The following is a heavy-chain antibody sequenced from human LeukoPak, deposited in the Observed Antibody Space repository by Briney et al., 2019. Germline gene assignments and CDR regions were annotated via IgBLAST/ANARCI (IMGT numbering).Heavy chain of an antibody. D-gene: IGHD4-17*01. J-gene: IGHJ4*02. CDR3: ARASGYGDYHKVAFDY. CDR1: GGTFSSYA. Sequence: ASVKVSCKASGGTFSSYAISWVRQAPGQGLEWMGGIIPIFGTANYAQKFQGRVTITADESTSTAYMELSSLRSEDTAVYYCARASGYGDYHKVAFDYWGQGTLVTVSS. V-gene: IGHV1-69*01. CDR2: IIPIFGTA.